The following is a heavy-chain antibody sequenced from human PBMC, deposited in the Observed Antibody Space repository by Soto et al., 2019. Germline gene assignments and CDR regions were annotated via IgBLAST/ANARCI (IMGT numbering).Heavy chain of an antibody. V-gene: IGHV3-30*18. Sequence: GGSLRLSCAASGFTFSSYGMHWVRQAPGKGLEWVAVISYDGSNKYYADSVKGRFTISRDNSKNTLYLQMNSLRAEDTAVYYCAKDARDCSSTSCHGSYYYYGMDVWGQGTTVTVSS. J-gene: IGHJ6*02. D-gene: IGHD2-2*01. CDR2: ISYDGSNK. CDR3: AKDARDCSSTSCHGSYYYYGMDV. CDR1: GFTFSSYG.